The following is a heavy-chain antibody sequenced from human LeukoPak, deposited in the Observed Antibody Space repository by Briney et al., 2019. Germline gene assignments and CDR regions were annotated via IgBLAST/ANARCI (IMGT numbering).Heavy chain of an antibody. Sequence: ASVKVSCKASGYILTNNAMNWVRQAPGQGLEWMGWINTNTRNPTYAQGFTGRFVFSLDTPVSTAYLQISSLKAEDTAVYYCARIRAPSSFGQRESDYWGQGTLVTVSS. D-gene: IGHD3-3*02. V-gene: IGHV7-4-1*02. J-gene: IGHJ4*02. CDR3: ARIRAPSSFGQRESDY. CDR1: GYILTNNA. CDR2: INTNTRNP.